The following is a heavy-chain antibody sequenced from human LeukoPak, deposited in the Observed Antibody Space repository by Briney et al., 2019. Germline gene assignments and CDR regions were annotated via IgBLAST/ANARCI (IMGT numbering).Heavy chain of an antibody. CDR3: ARYVGRYDSRGHLYYFDY. V-gene: IGHV5-51*01. CDR2: IYPGDSDT. CDR1: GYSFTSYW. Sequence: GESLKISCKGSGYSFTSYWIGWVRQMPGKCLEWMGIIYPGDSDTRYSPSFQGQVTISADKSISTAYLQWSSLKASDTAMYYCARYVGRYDSRGHLYYFDYWGQGTLVTVSS. D-gene: IGHD3-22*01. J-gene: IGHJ4*02.